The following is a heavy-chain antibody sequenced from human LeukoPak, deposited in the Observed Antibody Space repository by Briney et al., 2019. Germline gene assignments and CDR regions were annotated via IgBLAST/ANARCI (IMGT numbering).Heavy chain of an antibody. CDR3: ARGRVRIAVAVDYFDY. Sequence: SETLSLTCAVYGGSFSGYYWSWIRQPPGKGLEWIGEINHSGSTNYNPSLKSRVTISVDTSKNQFPLKLSSVTAADTAVYYCARGRVRIAVAVDYFDYWGQGTLVTVSS. D-gene: IGHD6-19*01. CDR1: GGSFSGYY. J-gene: IGHJ4*02. V-gene: IGHV4-34*01. CDR2: INHSGST.